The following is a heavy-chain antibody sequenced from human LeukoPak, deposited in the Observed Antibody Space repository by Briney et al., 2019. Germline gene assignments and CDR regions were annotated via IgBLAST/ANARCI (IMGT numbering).Heavy chain of an antibody. CDR2: IKQDGSEK. CDR3: ANGKAGGNSPFDY. D-gene: IGHD4-23*01. CDR1: GLTFSSYS. V-gene: IGHV3-7*01. Sequence: GGSLRLSCAASGLTFSSYSMNWVRQAPGKGLEWVANIKQDGSEKYYVDSVKGRFTISRDNSKNTLYLQMNSLRAEDTAVYYCANGKAGGNSPFDYWGQGTLVTVSS. J-gene: IGHJ4*02.